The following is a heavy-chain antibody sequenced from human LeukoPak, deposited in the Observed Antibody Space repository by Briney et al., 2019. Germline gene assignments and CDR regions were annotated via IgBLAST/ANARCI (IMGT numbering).Heavy chain of an antibody. CDR2: IYSGGST. J-gene: IGHJ6*02. CDR3: ARALYSGYDFPYYGMDV. CDR1: GFTVSSNY. D-gene: IGHD5-12*01. Sequence: PGGSLRLSCAASGFTVSSNYMSWVRQAPGKGLEWVSVIYSGGSTYYADSVKGRFTISRDNSKNTLYLQMNSLRAEDTAVYYCARALYSGYDFPYYGMDVWGQGTTVTVSS. V-gene: IGHV3-66*01.